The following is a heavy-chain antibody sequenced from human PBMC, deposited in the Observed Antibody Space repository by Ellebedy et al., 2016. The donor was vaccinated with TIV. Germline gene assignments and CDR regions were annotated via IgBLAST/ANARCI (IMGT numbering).Heavy chain of an antibody. J-gene: IGHJ6*02. V-gene: IGHV4-39*02. CDR3: ARDPSWCYSCADV. CDR1: GGSISSVSYY. D-gene: IGHD2-8*01. Sequence: MPSETLSLTCSVSGGSISSVSYYWGWIRQPPGKGLEWIGSIYYSGSTYYNPSLKSRVTISVDTSKNQFSLKLNSVTAADTAVYYCARDPSWCYSCADVWGQGTTVTVSS. CDR2: IYYSGST.